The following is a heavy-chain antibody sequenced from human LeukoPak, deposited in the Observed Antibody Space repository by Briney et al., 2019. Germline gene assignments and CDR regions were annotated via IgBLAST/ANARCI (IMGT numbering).Heavy chain of an antibody. CDR2: INHSGST. CDR1: GGSFSGYY. V-gene: IGHV4-34*01. J-gene: IGHJ4*02. CDR3: AGGGYSSSVDY. Sequence: SETLSLTCDVYGGSFSGYYWSWIHQPPAKELHWIGEINHSGSTNYNPSLKSRVTISVDTSKNQFSLKLSSVTAADTAVYYCAGGGYSSSVDYWGQGTLVTVSS. D-gene: IGHD6-6*01.